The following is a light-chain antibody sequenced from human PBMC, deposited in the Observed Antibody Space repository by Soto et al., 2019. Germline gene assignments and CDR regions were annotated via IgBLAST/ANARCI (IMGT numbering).Light chain of an antibody. CDR2: GAS. Sequence: EIVLTQSPGTLSLSPGERATLSCRASQSINSRYLAWYQQKPGQAPRLLIYGASSRATGIPDRFSGSGSGTDFTLTISRLEPEDVAVYYCQQFGSSPGFTFGPGTKVHI. CDR3: QQFGSSPGFT. J-gene: IGKJ3*01. V-gene: IGKV3-20*01. CDR1: QSINSRY.